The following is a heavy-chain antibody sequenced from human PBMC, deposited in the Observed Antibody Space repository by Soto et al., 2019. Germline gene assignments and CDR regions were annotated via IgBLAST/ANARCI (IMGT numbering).Heavy chain of an antibody. CDR3: ARDPHEFWTSYWFDP. V-gene: IGHV1-18*01. J-gene: IGHJ5*02. D-gene: IGHD3-3*01. Sequence: ASVKVSCKTSGYTFNTYGINWVRQAPGQGLELLGWISAYDGKTTYAEKFQGRVTLTTDTSTSTAYMELRSLRSDDTAIYYCARDPHEFWTSYWFDPWGQGTPVTVSS. CDR2: ISAYDGKT. CDR1: GYTFNTYG.